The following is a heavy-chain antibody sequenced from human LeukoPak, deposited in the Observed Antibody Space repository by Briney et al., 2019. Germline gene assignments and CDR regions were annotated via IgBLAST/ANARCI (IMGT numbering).Heavy chain of an antibody. CDR3: ARVSDISVAAYFDY. CDR1: QFTFTSYE. D-gene: IGHD6-19*01. CDR2: ISGSGSAM. J-gene: IGHJ4*02. Sequence: GGSLRLSCAASQFTFTSYEMNWVRQAPGKGLEWVSYISGSGSAMYYADSVKGRFTISRDNAKNSLYLQMNSLRAEDTALYYCARVSDISVAAYFDYWGQGTLVTVSS. V-gene: IGHV3-48*03.